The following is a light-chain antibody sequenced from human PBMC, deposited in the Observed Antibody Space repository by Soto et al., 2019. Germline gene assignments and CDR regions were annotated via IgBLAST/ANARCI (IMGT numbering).Light chain of an antibody. V-gene: IGKV1-5*03. CDR2: RGS. CDR3: QQFNISPYT. Sequence: DIQMTQSPSTLSASVGDTVTFTCRASQSIGNWMAWYQQTPGKAPKLLIYRGSSLQSGVPSRFSGSGSGTEFTLTIVNLQPDEFAVYFCQQFNISPYTVGPGTKLEIK. J-gene: IGKJ2*01. CDR1: QSIGNW.